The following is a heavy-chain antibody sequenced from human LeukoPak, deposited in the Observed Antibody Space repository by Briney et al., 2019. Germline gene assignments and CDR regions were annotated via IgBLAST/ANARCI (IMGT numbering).Heavy chain of an antibody. CDR3: ARGAGYCSSTSCYIAY. J-gene: IGHJ4*02. CDR2: ISSSSSYI. D-gene: IGHD2-2*02. Sequence: GGSLRLSCAASGFTSSSYSMNWVRQAPGKGLEWVSSISSSSSYIYYADSVKGRFTISRDNAKNSLYLQMNSLRAEDTAVYYCARGAGYCSSTSCYIAYWGQGTLVTVSS. CDR1: GFTSSSYS. V-gene: IGHV3-21*01.